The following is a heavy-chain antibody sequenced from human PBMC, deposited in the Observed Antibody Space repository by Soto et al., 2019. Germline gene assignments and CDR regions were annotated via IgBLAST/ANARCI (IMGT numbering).Heavy chain of an antibody. J-gene: IGHJ4*02. CDR1: GASVRSGDYY. V-gene: IGHV4-30-4*01. CDR3: VGTGTTDDY. D-gene: IGHD4-17*01. CDR2: IYNSGGS. Sequence: SETLSLTCSVSGASVRSGDYYWSCIRQAPGKGLEWIGYIYNSGGSYYNPSLKGRLTISIDTSKNQFSLKLNSVTAADTAIYYCVGTGTTDDYWGRGTLVPSPQ.